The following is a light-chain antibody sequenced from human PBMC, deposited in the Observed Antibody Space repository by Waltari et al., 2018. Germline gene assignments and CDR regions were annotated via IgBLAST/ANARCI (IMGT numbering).Light chain of an antibody. J-gene: IGKJ1*01. CDR1: QSITNW. V-gene: IGKV1-5*03. CDR2: RAS. CDR3: QQYDNYWT. Sequence: ITCRASQSITNWLAWYQQKPEKAPKLLIYRASNLESGVPSRFSGSGSGTEFTLTISSLQPDDFATYYCQQYDNYWTFGQGTKVEIK.